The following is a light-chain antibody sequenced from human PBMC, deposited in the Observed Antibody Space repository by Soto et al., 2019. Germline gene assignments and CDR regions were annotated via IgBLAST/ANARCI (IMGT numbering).Light chain of an antibody. CDR3: SSQADRSTLI. Sequence: QPVLTQPASVSGSPGQSITISCTGTSSDVGTYNRVSWYQQHPGQAPRLMIYDVSNRPSGVSNRFSGSKSSNTASLTISGLQAEDEANYYCSSQADRSTLIFGGGTKLTVL. CDR1: SSDVGTYNR. CDR2: DVS. J-gene: IGLJ2*01. V-gene: IGLV2-14*03.